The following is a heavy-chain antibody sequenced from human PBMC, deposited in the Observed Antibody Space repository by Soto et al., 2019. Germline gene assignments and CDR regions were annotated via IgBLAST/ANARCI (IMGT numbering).Heavy chain of an antibody. CDR1: GGTIGGHY. CDR2: IYHSGST. CDR3: ARVPDR. D-gene: IGHD2-2*01. V-gene: IGHV4-34*01. J-gene: IGHJ5*02. Sequence: SQTIPLTCAVYGGTIGGHYWSRISQPPGKGLEWIGYIYHSGSTYYNPSLKSRVTISVDKSKDQFSLKLSSVSAADTAVYYCARVPDRWGQGTLVTVSS.